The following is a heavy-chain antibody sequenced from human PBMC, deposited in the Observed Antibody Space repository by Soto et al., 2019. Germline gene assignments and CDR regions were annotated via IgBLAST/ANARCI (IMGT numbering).Heavy chain of an antibody. J-gene: IGHJ6*02. Sequence: GGSLRLSCAASGFTFSNAWMNWVRQAPGKGLEWVGRIKGKTDGGTTDYAAPVKGRFTISRDDSKNTLYLQMNSLKTEDTAVYYCTTGAYSSSWENYYYYGMDVWGQGTTVTVSS. CDR2: IKGKTDGGTT. V-gene: IGHV3-15*07. CDR3: TTGAYSSSWENYYYYGMDV. CDR1: GFTFSNAW. D-gene: IGHD6-13*01.